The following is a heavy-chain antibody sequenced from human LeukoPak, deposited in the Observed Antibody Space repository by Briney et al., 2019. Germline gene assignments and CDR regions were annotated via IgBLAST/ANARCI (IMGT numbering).Heavy chain of an antibody. Sequence: ASVKVSCKASGGTFISYAISWVRQAPGQGLEWMGGIIPIFGTANYAQKFQGRVTITADKSTSTAYMELSSLRSEDTAVYYCARSSTSCYVYYYYGMDVWGKGTTVTVSS. CDR2: IIPIFGTA. D-gene: IGHD2-2*01. V-gene: IGHV1-69*06. CDR3: ARSSTSCYVYYYYGMDV. J-gene: IGHJ6*04. CDR1: GGTFISYA.